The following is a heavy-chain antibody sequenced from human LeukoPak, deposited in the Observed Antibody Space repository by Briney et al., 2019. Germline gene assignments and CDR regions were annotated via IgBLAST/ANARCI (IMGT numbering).Heavy chain of an antibody. J-gene: IGHJ4*02. CDR3: ASYDFWSGYYYGY. V-gene: IGHV4-39*07. Sequence: SETLSLTCTVSGGSISSSSYYWGWIRQPPGKGLEWIGSIYYSGSTYYDPSLKSRVTISVDTSKNQFSLKLSSVTAADTAVYYCASYDFWSGYYYGYWGQGTLVTVSS. D-gene: IGHD3-3*01. CDR1: GGSISSSSYY. CDR2: IYYSGST.